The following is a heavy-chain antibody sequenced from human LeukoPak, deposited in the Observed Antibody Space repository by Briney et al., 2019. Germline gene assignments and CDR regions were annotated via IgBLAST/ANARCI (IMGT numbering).Heavy chain of an antibody. J-gene: IGHJ6*03. CDR3: GRYGLGYYYMDV. Sequence: SGGSLRLSCAASGFTFSSYGMHWVRQAPGKGLEWVAFIRYDGSNKYYADSVKGRFTISRDNSKNTLYLQMNSLRAEDTAVYYGGRYGLGYYYMDVWGKGTTVTASS. V-gene: IGHV3-30*02. CDR1: GFTFSSYG. D-gene: IGHD6-19*01. CDR2: IRYDGSNK.